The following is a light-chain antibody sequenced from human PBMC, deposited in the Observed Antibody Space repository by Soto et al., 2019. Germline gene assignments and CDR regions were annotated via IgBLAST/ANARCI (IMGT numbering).Light chain of an antibody. CDR2: GAS. CDR3: QQYDNWPST. V-gene: IGKV3-15*01. Sequence: DIAMTQSPATLSVSPGERATLSCRASQSIGSKLAWYQQKPGQAPRLLIDGASNRATGIPARFGGSGSGTEFTLTISSLQSEDFAVYSCQQYDNWPSTFGGGTKVDI. J-gene: IGKJ4*01. CDR1: QSIGSK.